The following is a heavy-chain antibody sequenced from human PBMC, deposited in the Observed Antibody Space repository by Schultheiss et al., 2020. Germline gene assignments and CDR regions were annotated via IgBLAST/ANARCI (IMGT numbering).Heavy chain of an antibody. J-gene: IGHJ6*02. CDR3: ASDYSNYYGMDV. CDR1: GFTFSSYA. V-gene: IGHV3-30*04. D-gene: IGHD4-11*01. CDR2: IWYDGSNK. Sequence: AGSLRLSCAASGFTFSSYAMHWVRQAPGKGLEWVAVIWYDGSNKYYADSVKGRFTISRDNSKNTLYLQMNSLRAEDTAVYYCASDYSNYYGMDVWGQGTTVTVSS.